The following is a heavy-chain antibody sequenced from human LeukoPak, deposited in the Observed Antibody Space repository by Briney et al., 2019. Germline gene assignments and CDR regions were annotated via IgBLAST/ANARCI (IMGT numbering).Heavy chain of an antibody. CDR3: ARAHNWKYGTFDY. J-gene: IGHJ4*02. D-gene: IGHD1-7*01. Sequence: PGGSLRLSCAASGFTFSSFGMSWVRQAPGMGLEWVSALTYSGGSTYYAASVKGRFTISRDNSKNTLYLQMNSLRVEDTAVYYCARAHNWKYGTFDYWGQGTLVTVSS. CDR1: GFTFSSFG. V-gene: IGHV3-23*01. CDR2: LTYSGGST.